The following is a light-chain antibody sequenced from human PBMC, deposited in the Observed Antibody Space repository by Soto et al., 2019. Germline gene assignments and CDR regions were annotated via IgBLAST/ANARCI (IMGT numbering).Light chain of an antibody. CDR3: QQYNSYSVT. Sequence: DIQMTQSPSTLSASVGDRFTITCRASQSISSWLAWYQQKPGKAPKLLIYDASSLESGVPSRFSGSGSGTEFTLTISSLQPDDFATYYCQQYNSYSVTFGGGTKVDI. J-gene: IGKJ4*01. CDR1: QSISSW. V-gene: IGKV1-5*01. CDR2: DAS.